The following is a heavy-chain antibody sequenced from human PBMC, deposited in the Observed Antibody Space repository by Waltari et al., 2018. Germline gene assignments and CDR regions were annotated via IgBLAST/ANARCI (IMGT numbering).Heavy chain of an antibody. CDR2: ISSSSSYI. J-gene: IGHJ3*02. V-gene: IGHV3-21*01. CDR3: AREKSHDAFDI. Sequence: EVQLVESGGGLVKPGGSLRLSCAASGFTLSSYSMNWVRQAPGKGLEWVSSISSSSSYIYYADSVKGRFTISRDNAKNSLYLQMNSLRAEDTAVYYCAREKSHDAFDIWGQGTMVTVSS. CDR1: GFTLSSYS.